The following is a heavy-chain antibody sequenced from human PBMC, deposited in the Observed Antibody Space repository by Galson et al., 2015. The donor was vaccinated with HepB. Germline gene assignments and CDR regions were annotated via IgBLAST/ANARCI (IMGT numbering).Heavy chain of an antibody. CDR2: IIPILGIA. J-gene: IGHJ3*02. V-gene: IGHV1-69*02. CDR1: GGTFSSYT. CDR3: ARVKEDSSGWSDAFDI. D-gene: IGHD6-19*01. Sequence: SVKVSCKASGGTFSSYTISWVRQAPGQGLEWMGRIIPILGIANYAQKFQGRVTITADKSTSTAYMELSSLRSEDTAVYYCARVKEDSSGWSDAFDIWGQGTMVTVSS.